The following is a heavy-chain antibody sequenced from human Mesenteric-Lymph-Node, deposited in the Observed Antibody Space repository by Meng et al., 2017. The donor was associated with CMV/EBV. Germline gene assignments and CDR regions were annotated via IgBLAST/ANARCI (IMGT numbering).Heavy chain of an antibody. CDR3: AKEGRGFDWYYFDF. V-gene: IGHV3-21*04. CDR1: GFTFSSYS. D-gene: IGHD3-9*01. Sequence: GGSLRLSCAASGFTFSSYSMNWVRQAPGKGLEWVSSISSSSSYIYYADSVKGRFTLSRDNSKNTLHLQMNSLRAEDTAVYYCAKEGRGFDWYYFDFWGQGTLVTVSS. J-gene: IGHJ4*02. CDR2: ISSSSSYI.